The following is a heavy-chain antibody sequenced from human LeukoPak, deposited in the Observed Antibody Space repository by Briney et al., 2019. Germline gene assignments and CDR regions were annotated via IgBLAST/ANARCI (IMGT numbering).Heavy chain of an antibody. CDR1: GGSISSYY. J-gene: IGHJ4*02. Sequence: SETLSLTCTVSGGSISSYYWSWIRQPPGKGLEWIGYIYYSGSTNYNPSLKSRVSISVDTSKNQFSLKLSSVTAADTAVYYCARGLAYKSQWLVLWPSGSDAEYYFDYWGQGTLVTVSS. CDR3: ARGLAYKSQWLVLWPSGSDAEYYFDY. CDR2: IYYSGST. V-gene: IGHV4-59*01. D-gene: IGHD6-19*01.